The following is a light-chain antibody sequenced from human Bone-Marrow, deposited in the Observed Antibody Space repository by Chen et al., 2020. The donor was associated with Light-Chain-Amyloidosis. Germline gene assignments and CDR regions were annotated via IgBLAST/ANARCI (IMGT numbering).Light chain of an antibody. Sequence: QSALTQPASVSGSPRQSITISCTGTSGDVGTYNYVSWYQQHPGKAPKVMIYAVSNRPSGVSNRFSASMSGNTAALTISGLQAEDESAYYCSSFTSSSSYVFGPGTKVTVL. J-gene: IGLJ1*01. CDR1: SGDVGTYNY. CDR3: SSFTSSSSYV. V-gene: IGLV2-14*01. CDR2: AVS.